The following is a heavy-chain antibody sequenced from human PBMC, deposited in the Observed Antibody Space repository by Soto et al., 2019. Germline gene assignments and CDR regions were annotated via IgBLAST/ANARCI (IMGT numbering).Heavy chain of an antibody. J-gene: IGHJ6*02. CDR3: ARDHVPPARDYYYYYGMDX. D-gene: IGHD6-6*01. CDR2: INQGGSEK. Sequence: GGSLRLSCAASGFTFSSYWMSWVRQAPGKGLEWVSNINQGGSEKYYVDSVKGRFTISRDNAKNSLYLQMNSLRAEDTAVYYCARDHVPPARDYYYYYGMDXWGQGTTVTVS. CDR1: GFTFSSYW. V-gene: IGHV3-7*03.